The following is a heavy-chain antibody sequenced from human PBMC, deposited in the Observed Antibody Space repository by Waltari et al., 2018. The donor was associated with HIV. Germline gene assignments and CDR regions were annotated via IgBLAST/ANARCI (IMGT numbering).Heavy chain of an antibody. CDR2: INSGVGDA. CDR1: GFLLADDY. CDR3: ARAGLRGLIQDFDI. V-gene: IGHV1-46*01. J-gene: IGHJ4*02. Sequence: VQPKTEMGKPGASVRLSCRVSGFLLADDYIHWGRQGPRQRFEWMCIINSGVGDAKSGKKFQARGTLTMDLFTGTLDLDLRSLRSDDTAVYFCARAGLRGLIQDFDIWGQGTQLIVSS.